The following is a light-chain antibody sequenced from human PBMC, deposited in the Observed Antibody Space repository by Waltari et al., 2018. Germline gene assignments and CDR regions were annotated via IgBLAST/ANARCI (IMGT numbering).Light chain of an antibody. CDR3: QQTYNMPRT. CDR1: EGIINY. Sequence: DIQMTESPSSLSASVGDRITITCRASEGIINYLNWYQQKSWKAPTLLIYAASILQSGVPSRFSGSASGTDFTLTISSLQPEDFATYYCQQTYNMPRTFGQGTKLEIK. CDR2: AAS. J-gene: IGKJ2*01. V-gene: IGKV1-39*01.